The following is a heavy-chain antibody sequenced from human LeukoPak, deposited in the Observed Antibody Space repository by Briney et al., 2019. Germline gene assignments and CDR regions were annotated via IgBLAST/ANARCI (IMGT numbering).Heavy chain of an antibody. CDR3: GTLLSNGPFDY. Sequence: ASVKVSCKASGYTFTCYYMHWVRQAPGQGLEWMGYIYPNSGATKYAQKLQGRVTMTRDTSISTAYMELSGLGSDDTAVYYCGTLLSNGPFDYWGQGSLVTVSS. V-gene: IGHV1-2*02. J-gene: IGHJ4*02. CDR1: GYTFTCYY. CDR2: IYPNSGAT.